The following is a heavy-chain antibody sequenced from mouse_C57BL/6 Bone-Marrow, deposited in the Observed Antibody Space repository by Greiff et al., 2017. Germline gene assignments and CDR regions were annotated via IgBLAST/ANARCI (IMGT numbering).Heavy chain of an antibody. Sequence: VQLQQSGAELVKPGASVKLSCKASGYTFTSYGITWVKQRPGQGLEWIGWIYPRDGSTKYNEKFKGKATLTVDTSSSTAYMELHSLTSEDSAVYFCARLEFYGSSGDGYVDVGCTGKTITVTS. J-gene: IGHJ1*03. CDR3: ARLEFYGSSGDGYVDV. D-gene: IGHD1-1*01. CDR2: IYPRDGST. V-gene: IGHV1-85*01. CDR1: GYTFTSYG.